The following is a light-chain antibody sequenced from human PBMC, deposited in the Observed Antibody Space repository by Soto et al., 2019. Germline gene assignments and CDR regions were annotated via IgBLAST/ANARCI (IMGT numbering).Light chain of an antibody. Sequence: EIVMTQSPATLSVSPGERATLSCRASQNIYSNVAWYQQRPGQAPRLLIYRASTRAPGIPARFSGSGSGTEFTLTISGLQSDDFAVYYCQQRSNWPKTFGQGTKVDIK. J-gene: IGKJ1*01. CDR1: QNIYSN. CDR3: QQRSNWPKT. CDR2: RAS. V-gene: IGKV3-15*01.